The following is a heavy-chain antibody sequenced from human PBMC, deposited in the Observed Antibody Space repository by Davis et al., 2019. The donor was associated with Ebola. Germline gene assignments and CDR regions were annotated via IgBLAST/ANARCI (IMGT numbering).Heavy chain of an antibody. Sequence: GGSLRLSCAASGFTFSSYAMSWVRQAPGKGLEWVSAISGSGGSTYYADSVKGRFTISRDNFKNTLYLQMNSLRAEDTAVYYCARERPYGGYVSYYYGMDVWGKGTTVTVSS. D-gene: IGHD5-12*01. CDR1: GFTFSSYA. J-gene: IGHJ6*04. V-gene: IGHV3-23*01. CDR3: ARERPYGGYVSYYYGMDV. CDR2: ISGSGGST.